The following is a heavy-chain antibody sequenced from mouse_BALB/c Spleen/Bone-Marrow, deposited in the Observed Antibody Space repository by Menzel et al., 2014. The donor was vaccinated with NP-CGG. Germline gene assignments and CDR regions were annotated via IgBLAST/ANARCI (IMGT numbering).Heavy chain of an antibody. CDR2: IFPGDSTT. CDR1: GNTFTSYD. CDR3: VRSRLRGWYFDV. V-gene: IGHV1-85*01. J-gene: IGHJ1*01. Sequence: QVQLQQSGVELVKPGASVKLSCKASGNTFTSYDINWVRQRPEQGLEWIGWIFPGDSTTKYNEKFKGKATLSTDKSSSTVHMQLSRLTSEDSAVYFCVRSRLRGWYFDVWGAGTTVTISS. D-gene: IGHD1-2*01.